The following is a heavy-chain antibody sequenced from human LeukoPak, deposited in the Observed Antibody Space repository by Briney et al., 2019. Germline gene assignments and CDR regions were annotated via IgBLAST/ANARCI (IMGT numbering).Heavy chain of an antibody. Sequence: SETLSLTCTVSGDSMSSSHYCWGWIRQPPGKGLEWIGSIYYSGSTYYNPSLKSRVTISVDTSKNQFSLKLSSVTAADTAVYYCARDGGGNGFDPWGQGTLVTVSS. CDR2: IYYSGST. CDR3: ARDGGGNGFDP. J-gene: IGHJ5*02. V-gene: IGHV4-39*07. D-gene: IGHD2-15*01. CDR1: GDSMSSSHYC.